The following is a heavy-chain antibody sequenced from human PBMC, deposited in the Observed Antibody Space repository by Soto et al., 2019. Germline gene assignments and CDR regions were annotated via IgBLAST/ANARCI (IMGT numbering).Heavy chain of an antibody. CDR3: VRQRNTVITQAYFDY. CDR2: VYYRGRS. CDR1: GGSVTNSSYY. Sequence: SETLSLTCTVSGGSVTNSSYYWGWIRPSPGKGLEWIGSVYYRGRSYSKSSVKSRVTISVDTSKNQFSLNLNSVTASDTAVYFCVRQRNTVITQAYFDYCGQGALVTVSS. J-gene: IGHJ4*02. V-gene: IGHV4-39*01. D-gene: IGHD1-20*01.